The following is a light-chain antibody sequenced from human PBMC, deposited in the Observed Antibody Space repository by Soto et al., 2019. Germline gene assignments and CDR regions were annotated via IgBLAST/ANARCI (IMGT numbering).Light chain of an antibody. CDR2: GAS. CDR3: QQYNNWPPTNRT. Sequence: EIVITQSPATLSVSPGERATLSCSASQSVSSSLAWYQQKPGQAPRILIYGASTRDTGIPARFTGSGSGTEFTHTISSLQSEDFAGYYCQQYNNWPPTNRTFGQETKVDI. V-gene: IGKV3-15*01. CDR1: QSVSSS. J-gene: IGKJ1*01.